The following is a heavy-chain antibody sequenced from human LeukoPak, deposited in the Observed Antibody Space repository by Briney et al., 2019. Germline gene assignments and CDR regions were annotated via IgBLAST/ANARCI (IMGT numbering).Heavy chain of an antibody. V-gene: IGHV4-59*08. J-gene: IGHJ4*02. D-gene: IGHD6-6*01. CDR1: GGSIGSYY. CDR3: ARGSSSSGVLDY. CDR2: IYSSGHT. Sequence: PSETLSLTCTVSGGSIGSYYWSWIRQPPGKGLEWIAYIYSSGHTNYNPSLKSRVTMSLDTSKNQFSLKLSSVTAADTAVYYCARGSSSSGVLDYWGQGTLVTVSS.